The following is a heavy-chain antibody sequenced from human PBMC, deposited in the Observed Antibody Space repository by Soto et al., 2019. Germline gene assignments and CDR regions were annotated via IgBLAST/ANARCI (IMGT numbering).Heavy chain of an antibody. Sequence: SETLSLTCAVYGGSFSVYYWSWIRQPPGKGLEWIGEINHSGSTNYNPSLNSRVTISVDTSKNQFSLKLSSVTAAATAVYYCARRKGGSYYYYYGMDVWGQGTTVTVSS. CDR2: INHSGST. CDR1: GGSFSVYY. D-gene: IGHD1-26*01. J-gene: IGHJ6*02. V-gene: IGHV4-34*01. CDR3: ARRKGGSYYYYYGMDV.